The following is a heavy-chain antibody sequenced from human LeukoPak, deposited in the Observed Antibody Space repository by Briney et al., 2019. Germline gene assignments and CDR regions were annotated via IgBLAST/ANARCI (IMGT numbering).Heavy chain of an antibody. D-gene: IGHD6-19*01. V-gene: IGHV4-38-2*01. CDR3: ARRMAGATTDAFDI. CDR2: INHSGST. J-gene: IGHJ3*02. CDR1: GFSVSSGYY. Sequence: PSETLSLTCAVFGFSVSSGYYWGWIRQPPGKGLEWIGTINHSGSTFYNPSLKSRVTTSVDTSKNQFSLRLSSVTAAETAVYYCARRMAGATTDAFDIWGQGTMVTVSS.